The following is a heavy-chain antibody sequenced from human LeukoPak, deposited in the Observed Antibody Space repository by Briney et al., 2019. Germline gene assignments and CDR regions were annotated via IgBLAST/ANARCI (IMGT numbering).Heavy chain of an antibody. CDR3: ARDGMDYDSCGHNDY. D-gene: IGHD3-22*01. CDR1: GYTFITYG. Sequence: ASVTVSCKASGYTFITYGISWVRQAPGQGLEWMGWISAYTGNTNYAQKFQGRVTMTTDTSTSTAYMELRSLRSDDTAVYYCARDGMDYDSCGHNDYWGQGTLVTVSS. CDR2: ISAYTGNT. V-gene: IGHV1-18*01. J-gene: IGHJ4*02.